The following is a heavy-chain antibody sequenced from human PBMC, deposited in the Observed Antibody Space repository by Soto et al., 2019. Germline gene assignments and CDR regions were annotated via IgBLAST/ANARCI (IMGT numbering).Heavy chain of an antibody. V-gene: IGHV1-24*01. CDR1: GYTLTELS. CDR2: FDPEDGET. CDR3: ATDPTYSSGSGFAY. D-gene: IGHD6-19*01. J-gene: IGHJ4*02. Sequence: GASVKVSCKVSGYTLTELSLHWVRQAPGKGLEWMGGFDPEDGETIYAQKFQGRVTMTEDTSTDTAYMELSSLRSEDTAVYYCATDPTYSSGSGFAYWGQGTLVTVSS.